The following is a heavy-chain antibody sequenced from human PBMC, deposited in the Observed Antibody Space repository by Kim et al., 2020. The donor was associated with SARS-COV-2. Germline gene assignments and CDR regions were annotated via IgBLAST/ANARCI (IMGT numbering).Heavy chain of an antibody. V-gene: IGHV4-39*01. CDR1: GDSLNSPWKY. Sequence: SETLSLTCSVSGDSLNSPWKYWAWIRLPPGKALEWVGSVDNNDNTHYNPSLGGRVSISVDTSLNTFSLRLSSVSAADTATYFCARHPTITVYWFDTWSRGTLVTVSS. D-gene: IGHD4-4*01. CDR2: VDNNDNT. J-gene: IGHJ5*01. CDR3: ARHPTITVYWFDT.